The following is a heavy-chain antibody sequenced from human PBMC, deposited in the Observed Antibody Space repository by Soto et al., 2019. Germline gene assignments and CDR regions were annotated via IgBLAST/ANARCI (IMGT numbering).Heavy chain of an antibody. CDR1: GGSSNSGDYY. CDR2: ISHTGLT. D-gene: IGHD1-7*01. V-gene: IGHV4-30-4*01. CDR3: ARAEGITGSTWFDT. J-gene: IGHJ5*01. Sequence: SETLSLTCTVSGGSSNSGDYYWSWIRQSPGKGLEWIAYISHTGLTDFNPSLKSRLSISEDTSKNQIYLKLNSVTAADTAVYYCARAEGITGSTWFDTWGHGVLVTVSS.